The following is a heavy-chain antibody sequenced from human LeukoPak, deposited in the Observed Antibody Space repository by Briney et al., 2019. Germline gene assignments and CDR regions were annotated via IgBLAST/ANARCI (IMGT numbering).Heavy chain of an antibody. Sequence: PSQTLSLTCTVSGGSISSGGYYWSWIRQPPGKGLEWIGYIYHSGSTYYNPSLKSRVTISVDRSKNQFSLKLSSVTAADTAVYYCARDPGWDYGGKNDYWGQGTLVTVSS. CDR3: ARDPGWDYGGKNDY. D-gene: IGHD4-23*01. CDR2: IYHSGST. V-gene: IGHV4-30-2*01. J-gene: IGHJ4*02. CDR1: GGSISSGGYY.